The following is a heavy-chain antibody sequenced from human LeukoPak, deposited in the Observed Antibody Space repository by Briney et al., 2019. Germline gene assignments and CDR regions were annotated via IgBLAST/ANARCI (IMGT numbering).Heavy chain of an antibody. J-gene: IGHJ4*02. CDR1: GFTFSRSS. Sequence: PGGSLRLSCAASGFTFSRSSMSWVRQAPGKGLEWVSSISTTSYIYYADSVKGRFTISRDNTKNSLYLQMNSLRAEDTAVYYCARVSSLGVYFFDYWGQGALITVSS. D-gene: IGHD3-16*01. CDR2: ISTTSYI. CDR3: ARVSSLGVYFFDY. V-gene: IGHV3-21*01.